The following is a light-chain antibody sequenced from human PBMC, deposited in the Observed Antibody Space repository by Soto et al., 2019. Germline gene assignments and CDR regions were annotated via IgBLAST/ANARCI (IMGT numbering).Light chain of an antibody. J-gene: IGKJ2*01. CDR2: GAS. Sequence: EIVLTQSPGNLSLSPGERATLSCRASQSVSSSFLAWYQQKPGQAPRLLIYGASGRATGIPDRFSGSGSGTDFTLTISRLEPEDFAVYYCQHYGASPYTFDQGTRLEIK. CDR1: QSVSSSF. CDR3: QHYGASPYT. V-gene: IGKV3-20*01.